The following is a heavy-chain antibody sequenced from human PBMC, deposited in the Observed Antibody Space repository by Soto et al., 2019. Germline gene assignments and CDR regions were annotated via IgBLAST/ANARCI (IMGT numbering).Heavy chain of an antibody. CDR1: GYTFTGYY. Sequence: QVQLVQSGAEVKKPGASVKVSCKASGYTFTGYYMHWVRQAPGQGLEWMGWINPNSGGTNYAQKFQGRVTMTRDMSISTAYMELSRLRSDDTAVYYCARVQNYYDSSCYPFDAFDIWGQGTMVTVSS. J-gene: IGHJ3*02. V-gene: IGHV1-2*02. CDR3: ARVQNYYDSSCYPFDAFDI. CDR2: INPNSGGT. D-gene: IGHD3-22*01.